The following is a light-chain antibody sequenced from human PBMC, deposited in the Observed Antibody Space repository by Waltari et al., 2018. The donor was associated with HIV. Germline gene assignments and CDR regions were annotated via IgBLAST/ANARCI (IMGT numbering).Light chain of an antibody. CDR3: NSRDSSGYSYV. CDR1: SPRSYY. J-gene: IGLJ1*01. Sequence: SPELTQDPAVSAALGQTVTITYQGDSPRSYYASGYQQKPGRAPLLVISGKNNRPSGIPDRFSGSSSGNTASLTITGTQADDEADYYCNSRDSSGYSYVFGSGTKVTIL. CDR2: GKN. V-gene: IGLV3-19*01.